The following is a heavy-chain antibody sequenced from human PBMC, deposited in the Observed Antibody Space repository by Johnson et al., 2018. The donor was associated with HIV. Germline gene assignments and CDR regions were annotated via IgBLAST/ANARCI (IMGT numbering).Heavy chain of an antibody. CDR2: IDERGTTI. D-gene: IGHD1-1*01. Sequence: QVLLVESGGGLVKPGGSLRLSCAASGFTFIDYYMSWIRQAPGKGLEWVSYIDERGTTIHYADSVKGRFTISRDNARRSVYLQMDSLRADDTAVYYCARDNDDVCDIWGQGTMVTVSS. V-gene: IGHV3-11*04. CDR1: GFTFIDYY. J-gene: IGHJ3*02. CDR3: ARDNDDVCDI.